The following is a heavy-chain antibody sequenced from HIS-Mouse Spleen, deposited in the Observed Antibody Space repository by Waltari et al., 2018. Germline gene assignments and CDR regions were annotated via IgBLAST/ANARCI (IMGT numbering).Heavy chain of an antibody. CDR2: IRSSGSTI. Sequence: QVQLVESGGGLVKPGGSLRLSCAASGFTFSDYYMSWIRQAPGKGLEWVSYIRSSGSTIYYADSVKGRFTIPRDNAKNSLYLQMNSLRAEDTAVYYCARDPLTAAYYDYVWGSDRYTEVGYFDYWGQGTLVTVSS. J-gene: IGHJ4*02. D-gene: IGHD3-16*02. CDR1: GFTFSDYY. CDR3: ARDPLTAAYYDYVWGSDRYTEVGYFDY. V-gene: IGHV3-11*01.